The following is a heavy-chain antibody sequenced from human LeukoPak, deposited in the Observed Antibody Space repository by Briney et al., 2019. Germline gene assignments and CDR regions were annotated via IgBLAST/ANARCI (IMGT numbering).Heavy chain of an antibody. J-gene: IGHJ4*02. D-gene: IGHD1-26*01. Sequence: GGSLRLSCAASGFTFSSYGMHWVRQAPGKGLEWVAVISYDGSNKYYADSVKGRFTISRDNSKNTLYLQMNSLRAEDTAVYYCARDGPRSLLTPSLSFDYWGQGTLVTVSS. V-gene: IGHV3-30*03. CDR1: GFTFSSYG. CDR3: ARDGPRSLLTPSLSFDY. CDR2: ISYDGSNK.